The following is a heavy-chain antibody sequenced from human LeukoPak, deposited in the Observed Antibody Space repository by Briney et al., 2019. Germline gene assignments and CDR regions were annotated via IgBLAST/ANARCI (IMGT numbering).Heavy chain of an antibody. J-gene: IGHJ4*02. CDR1: GGSISSSSYC. CDR2: IYYSGST. Sequence: SETLSLTCTVSGGSISSSSYCWGWIRRPPGKGLEWIGSIYYSGSTYYNPSLKSRVTISVDTSKNQFSLKLSSVTAADTAVYYCARGYYDSSGYYAADYWGQGTLVTVSS. V-gene: IGHV4-39*07. D-gene: IGHD3-22*01. CDR3: ARGYYDSSGYYAADY.